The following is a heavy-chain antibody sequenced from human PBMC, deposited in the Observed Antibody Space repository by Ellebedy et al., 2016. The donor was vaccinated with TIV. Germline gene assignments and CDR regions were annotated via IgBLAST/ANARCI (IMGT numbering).Heavy chain of an antibody. D-gene: IGHD3-16*02. CDR1: GFIFSDYT. Sequence: PGGSLRLSCAASGFIFSDYTINWVRQAPGKGLEWVSSISSSSSYTNSADSVKGRFTISSNNAKNSLYLQMNSLRAEDTAVYYCARGQLRLGELSLAPFDYWGQGTLVTVSS. CDR3: ARGQLRLGELSLAPFDY. J-gene: IGHJ4*02. CDR2: ISSSSSYT. V-gene: IGHV3-21*01.